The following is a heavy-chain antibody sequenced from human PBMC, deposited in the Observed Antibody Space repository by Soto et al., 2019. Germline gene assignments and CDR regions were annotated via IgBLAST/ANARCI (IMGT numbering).Heavy chain of an antibody. D-gene: IGHD6-6*01. CDR3: ARGSSSYYDYGMDV. CDR1: GDSISRGGYS. V-gene: IGHV4-30-2*01. CDR2: IYDSGST. J-gene: IGHJ6*02. Sequence: SETLSLTCAVSGDSISRGGYSWTWIRQPPGKALEWIGNIYDSGSTSYNPSLKSRVTMSVDTSKNQFSLRLTSVTAADTAVYFCARGSSSYYDYGMDVWVQGTTVTSP.